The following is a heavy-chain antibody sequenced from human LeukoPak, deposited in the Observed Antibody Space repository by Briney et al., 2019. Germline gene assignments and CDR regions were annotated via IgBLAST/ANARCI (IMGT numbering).Heavy chain of an antibody. Sequence: PGGSLRLSCAASGFTFSSYAMSWVRQAPGKGLEWVSAISGSGGSTYYADSVKGRFTISRDNSKNTLYLQMNSLRAEDTAVYYCARLPSYYYGMDVWSQGTTVTVSS. CDR1: GFTFSSYA. CDR3: ARLPSYYYGMDV. CDR2: ISGSGGST. D-gene: IGHD4-17*01. V-gene: IGHV3-23*01. J-gene: IGHJ6*02.